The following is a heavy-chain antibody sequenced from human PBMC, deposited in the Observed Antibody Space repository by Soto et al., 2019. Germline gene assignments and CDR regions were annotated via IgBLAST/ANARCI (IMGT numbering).Heavy chain of an antibody. V-gene: IGHV4-59*01. D-gene: IGHD5-12*01. CDR3: ARAYGGYADY. CDR1: GGSISSYD. CDR2: IYYSGST. Sequence: SETMSLTCSVSGGSISSYDWSWIRQPPGKGLEWIGYIYYSGSTNYNPSLKSRVTISVDTSKNQFSLKLSSVTAADTAVYYCARAYGGYADYWGQGALVTVSS. J-gene: IGHJ4*02.